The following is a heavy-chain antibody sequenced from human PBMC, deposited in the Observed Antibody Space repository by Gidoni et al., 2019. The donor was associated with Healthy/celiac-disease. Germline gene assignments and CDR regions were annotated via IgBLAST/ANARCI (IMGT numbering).Heavy chain of an antibody. J-gene: IGHJ4*02. CDR2: ISGSGGST. CDR1: GFTFSSYA. CDR3: AKDLRGVDYFDY. D-gene: IGHD2-15*01. Sequence: EEQLLESGGGLVQPGGSLRLSCAASGFTFSSYAMSWVRQAPGKGLGWVSAISGSGGSTYYADSVKGRFTISRDNSKITLYLQMNSLRAEDTAVYYCAKDLRGVDYFDYWGQGTLVTVSS. V-gene: IGHV3-23*01.